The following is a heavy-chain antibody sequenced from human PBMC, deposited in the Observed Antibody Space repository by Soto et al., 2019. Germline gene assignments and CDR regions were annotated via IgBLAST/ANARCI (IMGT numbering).Heavy chain of an antibody. Sequence: GGSLRLSCAASGFSVSRKYMSWVRQAPGKGLEWVSAISGSGGSTYYADSVKGRFTISRDNSKNTLYLQMNSLRAEDTAVYYCAKRRSAFDIWGQGTMVTVSS. J-gene: IGHJ3*02. CDR1: GFSVSRKY. V-gene: IGHV3-23*01. CDR3: AKRRSAFDI. CDR2: ISGSGGST.